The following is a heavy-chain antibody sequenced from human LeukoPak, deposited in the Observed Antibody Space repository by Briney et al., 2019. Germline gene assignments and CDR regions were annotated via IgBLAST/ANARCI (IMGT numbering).Heavy chain of an antibody. CDR1: GLTFSRCG. CDR2: IKQDGSQK. V-gene: IGHV3-7*01. J-gene: IGHJ4*02. CDR3: ARVWGSYTNNDFDY. D-gene: IGHD1-26*01. Sequence: GGSLRLSCAASGLTFSRCGMHWVRQAPGKGLEWVANIKQDGSQKYYVDSVKGRFTISRDNAKNSLYLQMNSLRAEDTAVYYCARVWGSYTNNDFDYWGQGTLVTVSS.